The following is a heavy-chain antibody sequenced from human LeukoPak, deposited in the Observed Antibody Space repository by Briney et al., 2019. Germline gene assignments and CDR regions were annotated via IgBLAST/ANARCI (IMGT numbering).Heavy chain of an antibody. D-gene: IGHD4-17*01. J-gene: IGHJ1*01. V-gene: IGHV3-20*04. CDR2: IDWNGGST. CDR1: GFTFDDYG. CDR3: ASDYGDLDGDYFQH. Sequence: TGGSLRLSCAASGFTFDDYGMSWVRQAPGKGLEWVSGIDWNGGSTGYADSVKGRFTISRDNAKNSLYLQMNSLRAEDTALYYCASDYGDLDGDYFQHWGQGTLVTVSS.